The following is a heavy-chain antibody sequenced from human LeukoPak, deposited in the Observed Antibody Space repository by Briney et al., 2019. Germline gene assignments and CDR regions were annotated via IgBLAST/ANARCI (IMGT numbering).Heavy chain of an antibody. CDR1: GGSISSSSYY. J-gene: IGHJ4*02. V-gene: IGHV4-39*01. Sequence: SETLSLTCTVSGGSISSSSYYWGWIRQPPGKGLEWIGRIYYSGSTYYNPSLKSRVTISVDTSKNQFSLKLSSVTAADTAVYYCARHEYLVVSLTPYYFDYWGQGTLVTVSS. CDR2: IYYSGST. D-gene: IGHD3-22*01. CDR3: ARHEYLVVSLTPYYFDY.